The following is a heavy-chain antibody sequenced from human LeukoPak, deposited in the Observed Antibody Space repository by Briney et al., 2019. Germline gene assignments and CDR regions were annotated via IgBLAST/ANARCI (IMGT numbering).Heavy chain of an antibody. J-gene: IGHJ4*02. D-gene: IGHD5-18*01. Sequence: SETLSLTCAVYGGSFSGYYWSWIRQPAGKGLEWIGRIYTSGSTNYNPSLKSRVTISVDTSKNQFSLKLSSVTAADTAVYYCARERLWTYYFDYWGQGTLVTVSS. CDR3: ARERLWTYYFDY. CDR2: IYTSGST. CDR1: GGSFSGYY. V-gene: IGHV4-4*07.